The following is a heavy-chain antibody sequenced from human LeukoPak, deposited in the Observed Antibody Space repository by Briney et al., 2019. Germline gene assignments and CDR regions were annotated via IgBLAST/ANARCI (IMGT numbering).Heavy chain of an antibody. Sequence: GESLKISCKGSGYSFANSWIAWVRQMPGKGLEWMGIIYPGDSDTRYSPAFLGQVTISADKSISTAYLQWSSLKASDSAIYYCARDNEYDEDKWLDPWGQGTLVTVSS. CDR2: IYPGDSDT. CDR3: ARDNEYDEDKWLDP. D-gene: IGHD3-3*01. CDR1: GYSFANSW. J-gene: IGHJ5*02. V-gene: IGHV5-51*01.